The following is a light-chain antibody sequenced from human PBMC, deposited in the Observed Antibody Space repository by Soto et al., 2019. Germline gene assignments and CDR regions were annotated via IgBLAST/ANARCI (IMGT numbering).Light chain of an antibody. CDR1: QSISNH. Sequence: DIQMTQSPSSLSAAVEDRVIITCRASQSISNHLNWYQQKPGKAPKLLIFAASNLQSGVPSRFTGSGSGTHFTLTISGLEPADFATYFCQQSYNTPITFGQGTRLENK. CDR2: AAS. J-gene: IGKJ5*01. V-gene: IGKV1-39*01. CDR3: QQSYNTPIT.